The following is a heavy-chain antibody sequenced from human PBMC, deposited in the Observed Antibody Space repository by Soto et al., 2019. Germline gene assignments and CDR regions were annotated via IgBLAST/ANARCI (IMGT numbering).Heavy chain of an antibody. Sequence: EVQLLESGGGLVQPGGSLRLSCAASGFTFSSYAMSWVRQAPGKGLEWVSAISGSGGSTYYADSVKGRFTISRDNSKNTLYLQMHSLRAEDTAVYYCAKDQIPGGGSSSDGYWGQGTLVTVSS. CDR1: GFTFSSYA. CDR2: ISGSGGST. V-gene: IGHV3-23*01. CDR3: AKDQIPGGGSSSDGY. J-gene: IGHJ4*02. D-gene: IGHD6-6*01.